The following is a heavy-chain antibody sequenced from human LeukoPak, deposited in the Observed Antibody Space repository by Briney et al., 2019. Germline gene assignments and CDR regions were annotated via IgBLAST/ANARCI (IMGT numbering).Heavy chain of an antibody. Sequence: ASVKVSCKVSGYTLTELSMHWVRQAPGKGLEWMGGFDPEDGETIYTQKFQGSVTMTEDTSTDTAYMELSSLRSEDTAVYYCAIVVGATGAFDIWGQGTMVTVSS. D-gene: IGHD1-26*01. CDR3: AIVVGATGAFDI. J-gene: IGHJ3*02. CDR2: FDPEDGET. CDR1: GYTLTELS. V-gene: IGHV1-24*01.